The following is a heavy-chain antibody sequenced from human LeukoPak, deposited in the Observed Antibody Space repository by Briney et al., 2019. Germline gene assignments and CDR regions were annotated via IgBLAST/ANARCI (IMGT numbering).Heavy chain of an antibody. CDR2: INHSGST. CDR3: ARAARYYYYYGMDV. V-gene: IGHV4-34*01. CDR1: GGSFSGYY. Sequence: SETLSLTCAVYGGSFSGYYWSWIRQPPGKGLEWIGEINHSGSTNYNPSLKSRVTISVDTSKNQFSLKLSSVTAADTAVYYCARAARYYYYYGMDVWGQGTTVAVSS. J-gene: IGHJ6*02.